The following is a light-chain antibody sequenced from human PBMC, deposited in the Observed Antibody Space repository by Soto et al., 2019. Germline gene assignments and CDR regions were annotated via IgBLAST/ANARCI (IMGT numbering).Light chain of an antibody. J-gene: IGKJ3*01. CDR1: QSLSSS. Sequence: EIVLTQSPATLSLSPGERATLSCRASQSLSSSLAWYQQKPGQAPRLLIYHASNRATGITARFSGSGSGTDFTLTISSLETEDIAIYYCQQRSNWPRTFGPGTKVDIK. CDR2: HAS. V-gene: IGKV3-11*01. CDR3: QQRSNWPRT.